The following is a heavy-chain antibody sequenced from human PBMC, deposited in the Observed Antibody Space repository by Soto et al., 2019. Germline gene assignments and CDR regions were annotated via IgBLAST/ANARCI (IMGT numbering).Heavy chain of an antibody. Sequence: EVQLVESGGGLVKPGGSLRLSCAASGFTFSSYSMNWVRQAPGKGLEWVSYISSSSSYIYYADSVKGRFTISRDNAKNSLYLQMNSLRAEDTAVYYCARDLRSDATATFDYWGQGTLVTVSS. V-gene: IGHV3-21*01. CDR1: GFTFSSYS. CDR3: ARDLRSDATATFDY. J-gene: IGHJ4*02. CDR2: ISSSSSYI.